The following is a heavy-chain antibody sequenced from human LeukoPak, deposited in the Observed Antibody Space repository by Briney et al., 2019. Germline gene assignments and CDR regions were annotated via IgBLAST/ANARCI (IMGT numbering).Heavy chain of an antibody. CDR2: IKSKIDGGTT. V-gene: IGHV3-15*01. CDR3: TAVDFDY. D-gene: IGHD4-23*01. Sequence: GGSLRLSCATSGFTFSNAWMTWVRQAPGKGLEWVGRIKSKIDGGTTDYAAPVEGRFTISRDDSKNTLSPQMNSLKTEVTAVYYCTAVDFDYWGQGTLVTVSS. CDR1: GFTFSNAW. J-gene: IGHJ4*02.